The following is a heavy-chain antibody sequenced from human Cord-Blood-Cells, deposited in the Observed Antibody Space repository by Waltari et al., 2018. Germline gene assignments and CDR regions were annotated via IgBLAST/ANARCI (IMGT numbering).Heavy chain of an antibody. CDR3: ARDPSSSWYYFDY. CDR2: INPSGGST. J-gene: IGHJ4*02. Sequence: HWVRQAPGQGLEWMGIINPSGGSTSYAQKFQGRVTMTRDTSTSTVYMELSSLRSEDTAVYYCARDPSSSWYYFDYWGQGTLVTVSS. V-gene: IGHV1-46*01. D-gene: IGHD6-13*01.